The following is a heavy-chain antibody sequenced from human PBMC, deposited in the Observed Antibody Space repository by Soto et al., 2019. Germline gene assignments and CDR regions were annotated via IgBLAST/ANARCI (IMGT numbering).Heavy chain of an antibody. CDR2: INPSGGST. V-gene: IGHV1-46*03. D-gene: IGHD3-9*01. CDR1: GYTFTSYY. J-gene: IGHJ5*02. CDR3: ARDVKEYDILTGYPNWFDP. Sequence: GASVKVSCKASGYTFTSYYMHWVRQAPGQGLEWMGIINPSGGSTSYAQKFQGRVTMTRDTSTSTVYMELSSLRSEDTAVYYCARDVKEYDILTGYPNWFDPWGQGTLVTVSS.